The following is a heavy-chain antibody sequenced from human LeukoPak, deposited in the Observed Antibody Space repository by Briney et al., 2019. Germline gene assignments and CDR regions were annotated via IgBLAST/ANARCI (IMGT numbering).Heavy chain of an antibody. Sequence: GGSLRLSCAASGFTFSSYWMGWVCQAPGKGLEWVANIKQDGSEKYYVDSVKGRFTISRDNAKNSLYLQMNSLRAEDTAVYYCARVGCSSTSCPYYMDVWGKGTTVTVSS. CDR2: IKQDGSEK. CDR3: ARVGCSSTSCPYYMDV. CDR1: GFTFSSYW. D-gene: IGHD2-2*01. J-gene: IGHJ6*03. V-gene: IGHV3-7*01.